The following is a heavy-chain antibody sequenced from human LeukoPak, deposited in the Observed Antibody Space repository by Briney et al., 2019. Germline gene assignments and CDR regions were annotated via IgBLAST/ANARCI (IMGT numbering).Heavy chain of an antibody. CDR1: GFTFSSYS. CDR2: ISSSSSYI. J-gene: IGHJ4*02. Sequence: PGGSLRLSCAASGFTFSSYSMNWVRQAPGKGLEWVSSISSSSSYIYYADSVKGRFTISRDNAKNSLYLQMNSLRAEDTAVYYCARDPPYSSGWIDYWGQGTLVTVSS. V-gene: IGHV3-21*01. D-gene: IGHD6-19*01. CDR3: ARDPPYSSGWIDY.